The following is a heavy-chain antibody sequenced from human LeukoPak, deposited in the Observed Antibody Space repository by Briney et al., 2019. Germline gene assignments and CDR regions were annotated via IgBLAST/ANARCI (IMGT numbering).Heavy chain of an antibody. V-gene: IGHV3-23*01. CDR3: AKEGGFYYYYFLDV. J-gene: IGHJ6*03. CDR2: ISGRGGST. CDR1: GLTFSSYA. D-gene: IGHD3-16*01. Sequence: GGSLRLSWAASGLTFSSYAMSWVRQAPGKGLEWVSPISGRGGSTYYADSVKGRFTISRDNSKNTLYLQMNSLRAEDTAVYYCAKEGGFYYYYFLDVWAKGTTVTVSS.